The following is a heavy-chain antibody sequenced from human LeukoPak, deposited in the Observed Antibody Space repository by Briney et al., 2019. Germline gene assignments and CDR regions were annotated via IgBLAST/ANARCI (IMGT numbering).Heavy chain of an antibody. V-gene: IGHV3-33*01. CDR2: ICYDGSNN. CDR3: ARDYGDYIWFDL. J-gene: IGHJ5*02. Sequence: PGGALRPSCAASGFTLSNYGMHWVGQAPGKGGEGVSVICYDGSNNYYVASVRARFTISRDVSKNTLYLQMLSLRDEDTAVYYCARDYGDYIWFDLWGQGTLVTVSS. D-gene: IGHD4-17*01. CDR1: GFTLSNYG.